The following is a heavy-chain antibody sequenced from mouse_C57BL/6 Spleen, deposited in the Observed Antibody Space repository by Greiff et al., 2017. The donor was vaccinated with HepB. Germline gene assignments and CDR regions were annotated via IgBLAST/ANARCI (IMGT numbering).Heavy chain of an antibody. CDR3: ARNGGGGYAMDY. D-gene: IGHD1-1*02. Sequence: VQLQQPGAELVMPGASVKLSCKASGYTFTSYWMHWVKQRPGQGLEWIGEIDPSDSYTNYNQKFKGKSTLTVDKSSSTAYMQLSSLTSEDSAVYYCARNGGGGYAMDYWGQGTSVTVSS. CDR1: GYTFTSYW. V-gene: IGHV1-69*01. J-gene: IGHJ4*01. CDR2: IDPSDSYT.